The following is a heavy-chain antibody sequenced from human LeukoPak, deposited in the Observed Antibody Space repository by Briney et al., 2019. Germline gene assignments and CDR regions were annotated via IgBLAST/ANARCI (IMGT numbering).Heavy chain of an antibody. J-gene: IGHJ3*02. CDR1: GFTLSSYA. CDR3: ARAARGAFDI. D-gene: IGHD3-10*01. CDR2: ISSSSSYI. Sequence: GGSLRLSCAASGFTLSSYAMTWVRQAPGKGLEWVSSISSSSSYIYYADSVKGRFTISRDNAKNSLYLQMNSLRAEDTAVYYCARAARGAFDIWGQGTMVTVSS. V-gene: IGHV3-21*01.